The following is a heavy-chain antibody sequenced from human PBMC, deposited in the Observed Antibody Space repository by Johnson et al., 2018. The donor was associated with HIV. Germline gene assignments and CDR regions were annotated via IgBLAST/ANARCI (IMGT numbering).Heavy chain of an antibody. CDR3: AKVNGDYKTDAFDI. Sequence: QVQLVESGGGVVQPGTSLRLSCEASGFNFRSYGMHWVRLAPGKGLEWVANIKQDGSEKYYADSVKGRFTISRDNSKNTLYLQMNSLRAEDTAVYYCAKVNGDYKTDAFDIWGQGTMVTVSS. CDR1: GFNFRSYG. D-gene: IGHD4-17*01. V-gene: IGHV3-30*02. J-gene: IGHJ3*02. CDR2: IKQDGSEK.